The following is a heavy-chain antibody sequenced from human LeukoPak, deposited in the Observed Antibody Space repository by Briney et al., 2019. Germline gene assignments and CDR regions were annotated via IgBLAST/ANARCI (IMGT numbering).Heavy chain of an antibody. D-gene: IGHD2-15*01. J-gene: IGHJ4*02. CDR1: GGSFSTYY. Sequence: SETLSLTCAVHGGSFSTYYWSWIRQPPGKGLEWIGEINHSGSTNYNPSLKSRVTISVDTSKNQFSLKLGSVTAADTAVYYCASWSCSSGTCYLGFWYWGQGTLVTVSS. CDR3: ASWSCSSGTCYLGFWY. V-gene: IGHV4-34*01. CDR2: INHSGST.